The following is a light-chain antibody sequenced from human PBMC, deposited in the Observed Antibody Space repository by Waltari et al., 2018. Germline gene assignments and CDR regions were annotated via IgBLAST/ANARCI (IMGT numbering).Light chain of an antibody. CDR3: AAWDVRLNAVV. V-gene: IGLV1-44*01. J-gene: IGLJ2*01. Sequence: QSVLTQSPSASGTPGQTVPISCSGSNSNIGSKPVSWYQQLPGSAPKLLIYSNDRRPSGVPDRFSGSNSGTSASLAITGLQSEDEADYHCAAWDVRLNAVVFGGGTKVTVL. CDR2: SND. CDR1: NSNIGSKP.